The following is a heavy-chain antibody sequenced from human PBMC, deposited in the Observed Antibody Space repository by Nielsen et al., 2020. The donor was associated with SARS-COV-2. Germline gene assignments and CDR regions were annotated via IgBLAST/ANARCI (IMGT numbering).Heavy chain of an antibody. Sequence: GESLKISCAASGFTFSSYGMHWVRQAPGKGLEWVAVISYDGSNKYYADSVKGRFTISRDNSKNTLYLQMNSLRAEDTAVYYCAKDEAAAGNWYFDLWGRGTLVTVSS. V-gene: IGHV3-30*18. J-gene: IGHJ2*01. CDR2: ISYDGSNK. CDR3: AKDEAAAGNWYFDL. CDR1: GFTFSSYG. D-gene: IGHD6-13*01.